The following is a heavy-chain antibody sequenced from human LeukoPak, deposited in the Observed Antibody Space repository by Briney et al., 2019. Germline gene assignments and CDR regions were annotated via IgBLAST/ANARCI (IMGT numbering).Heavy chain of an antibody. CDR2: INHRGNT. J-gene: IGHJ4*02. CDR1: GGSFSGYY. CDR3: ARDYYYDSTFDY. V-gene: IGHV4-34*01. Sequence: SETLSLTRAVYGGSFSGYYWSWIRQPPGKGLEWIGEINHRGNTNNNPSLKSRITISVDTSKNQFSLKLSSVTAADTAVYYCARDYYYDSTFDYWGQGTLVTVSS. D-gene: IGHD3-22*01.